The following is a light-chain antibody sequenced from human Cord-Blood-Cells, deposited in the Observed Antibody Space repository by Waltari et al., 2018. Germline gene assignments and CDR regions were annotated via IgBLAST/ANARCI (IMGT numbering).Light chain of an antibody. CDR2: EGS. V-gene: IGLV2-23*03. J-gene: IGLJ2*01. Sequence: QSALTQPASVSGSPGQSITISCTGTSSDVGSYNLVSWYQQHPGKAPKRMIYEGSKRPSGVSHRFSGSKSGNTASLTISGLQAEDEADYYCCSYAGSSTFVVFGGGTKLTVL. CDR3: CSYAGSSTFVV. CDR1: SSDVGSYNL.